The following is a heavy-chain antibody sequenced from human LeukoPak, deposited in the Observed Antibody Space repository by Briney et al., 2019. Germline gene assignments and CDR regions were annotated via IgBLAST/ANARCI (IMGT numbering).Heavy chain of an antibody. J-gene: IGHJ4*02. V-gene: IGHV3-7*01. Sequence: GGSLRLSCAASGFTFSRFNMNWVRQAPGKGLEWVANINQDGSEKYYVDSVKGRFTFSRDNAKNSLYLQMNNLRADDTAVYYCARDGVAAGVYFDCWGQGTLVTVSS. D-gene: IGHD6-13*01. CDR2: INQDGSEK. CDR1: GFTFSRFN. CDR3: ARDGVAAGVYFDC.